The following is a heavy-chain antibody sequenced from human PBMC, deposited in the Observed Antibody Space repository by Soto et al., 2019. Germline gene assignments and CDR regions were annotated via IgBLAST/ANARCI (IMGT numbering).Heavy chain of an antibody. CDR2: ISAYNGNT. J-gene: IGHJ5*02. CDR1: GYTFTSYG. V-gene: IGHV1-18*01. D-gene: IGHD3-3*01. CDR3: ARVGRDFWSGYRNWFDP. Sequence: QVQLVQSGAEVKKPGASVKVSCKASGYTFTSYGISWVRQAPGQGLEWMGWISAYNGNTNYAQKLQGRVTMTTDTSTSTAYIELRSLRSDDTAVYYCARVGRDFWSGYRNWFDPWGQGTLVTVSS.